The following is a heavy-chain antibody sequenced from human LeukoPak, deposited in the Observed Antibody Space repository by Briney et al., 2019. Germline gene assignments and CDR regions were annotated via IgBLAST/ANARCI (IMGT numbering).Heavy chain of an antibody. J-gene: IGHJ3*02. CDR1: GGSISSGDYY. CDR2: IYYSGST. CDR3: ARGREYNFLSGYSMRAFDI. Sequence: PSETLSLTCTVSGGSISSGDYYWSWIRQPPGKGLEWIGYIYYSGSTYYNPSLKSRVTISVDTSKNQFSLKLSSVTAADTAVYYCARGREYNFLSGYSMRAFDIWGQGTMVTVSS. D-gene: IGHD3-3*01. V-gene: IGHV4-30-4*08.